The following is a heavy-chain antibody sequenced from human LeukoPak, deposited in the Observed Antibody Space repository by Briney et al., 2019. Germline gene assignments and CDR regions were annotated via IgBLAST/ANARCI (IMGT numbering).Heavy chain of an antibody. J-gene: IGHJ1*01. V-gene: IGHV4-59*08. D-gene: IGHD3-10*01. CDR3: ARQERYYGSGSYTYFQH. Sequence: SETLSLTCTVSGGSISSYYWSWIRQPPGKGLEWIGYTYYSGSTNYNPSLKSRVTISVDTSKNQFSLKLSSVTAADTAVYYCARQERYYGSGSYTYFQHWGQGTLVTVSS. CDR1: GGSISSYY. CDR2: TYYSGST.